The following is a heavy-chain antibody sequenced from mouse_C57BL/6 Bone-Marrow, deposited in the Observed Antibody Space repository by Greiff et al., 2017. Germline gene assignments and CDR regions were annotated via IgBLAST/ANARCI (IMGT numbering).Heavy chain of an antibody. J-gene: IGHJ3*01. CDR3: ARNYGSSFPFAY. CDR1: GYTFTSYW. CDR2: IDPSDSET. V-gene: IGHV1-52*01. Sequence: VQLQQPGAELVRPGSSVKLSCKASGYTFTSYWMHWVKQRPIQGLEWIGNIDPSDSETHYNQKFKDKATLTVDKSSSTAYMQLSSLTSEDSAVYYCARNYGSSFPFAYWGQGTLVTVSA. D-gene: IGHD1-1*01.